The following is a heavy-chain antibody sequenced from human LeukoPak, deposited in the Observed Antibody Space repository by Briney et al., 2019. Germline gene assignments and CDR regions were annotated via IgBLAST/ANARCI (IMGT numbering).Heavy chain of an antibody. Sequence: ASVKVSCKASGYTFTGYYMHWVRQAPGQGLEWMGWINPNSGGTNYAQKFQGRVTVTRDTSISTAYMELSRLRSDDTAVYYCARDIGRYSGSYPDYWGQGTLVTVSS. J-gene: IGHJ4*02. CDR3: ARDIGRYSGSYPDY. CDR1: GYTFTGYY. V-gene: IGHV1-2*02. D-gene: IGHD1-26*01. CDR2: INPNSGGT.